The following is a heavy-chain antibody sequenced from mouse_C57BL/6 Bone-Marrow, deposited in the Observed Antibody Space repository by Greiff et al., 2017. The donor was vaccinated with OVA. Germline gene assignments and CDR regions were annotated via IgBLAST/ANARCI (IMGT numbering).Heavy chain of an antibody. CDR3: ARAPSGDYFYWYFDV. Sequence: QVQLQQPGAELVKPGASVKMSCKASGYTFTSYWITWVKQRPGQGLEWIGDIYPGSGSTNYNEKFKSKATLTVDTSSSTAYMQLSSLTSEDSAVYYCARAPSGDYFYWYFDVWGTGTTVTVSS. CDR2: IYPGSGST. CDR1: GYTFTSYW. D-gene: IGHD2-13*01. J-gene: IGHJ1*03. V-gene: IGHV1-55*01.